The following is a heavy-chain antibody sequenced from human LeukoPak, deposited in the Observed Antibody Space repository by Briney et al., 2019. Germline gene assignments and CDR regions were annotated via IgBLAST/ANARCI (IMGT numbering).Heavy chain of an antibody. V-gene: IGHV3-21*01. CDR2: ISSSSSYI. CDR1: GFTFSSYA. CDR3: ARENYYGSGSGWGSYYYYMDV. J-gene: IGHJ6*03. Sequence: PGGSLRLSCAASGFTFSSYAMHWVRQAPGKGLEWVSSISSSSSYIYYADSVKGRFTISRDNAKNSLYLQMNSLRAEDTAVYYCARENYYGSGSGWGSYYYYMDVWGKGTTVTVSS. D-gene: IGHD3-10*01.